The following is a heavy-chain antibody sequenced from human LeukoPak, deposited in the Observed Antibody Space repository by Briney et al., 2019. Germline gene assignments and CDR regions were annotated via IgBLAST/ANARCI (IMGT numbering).Heavy chain of an antibody. J-gene: IGHJ6*04. D-gene: IGHD3-9*01. V-gene: IGHV4-34*01. CDR2: INHNGST. CDR3: ASRSALTGYLYYYYGMDV. CDR1: GGSFSSYY. Sequence: SESLTLTCAAYGGSFSSYYLSWVRQPPGKGLEWIGGINHNGSTNYNPSLKSRVAISVDTSKNQFSLKLSSVTAADTAVYYCASRSALTGYLYYYYGMDVWGKGTTVTVSS.